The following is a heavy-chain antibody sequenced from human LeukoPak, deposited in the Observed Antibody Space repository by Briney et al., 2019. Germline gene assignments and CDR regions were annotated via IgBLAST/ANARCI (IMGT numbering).Heavy chain of an antibody. D-gene: IGHD3-10*01. CDR3: ARPSWNYYGSGSYLD. CDR2: MNPNSGNT. J-gene: IGHJ4*02. Sequence: ASVKVSCKASGYTFTSYDINWVQQATGQGREWMGWMNPNSGNTGYAQKFQGRVTMTRNTSISTAYMELSSLRSEDTAVYYCARPSWNYYGSGSYLDWGQGTLVTVSS. CDR1: GYTFTSYD. V-gene: IGHV1-8*01.